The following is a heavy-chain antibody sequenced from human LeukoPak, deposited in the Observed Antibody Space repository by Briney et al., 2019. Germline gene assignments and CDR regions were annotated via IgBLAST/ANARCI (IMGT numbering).Heavy chain of an antibody. D-gene: IGHD2-15*01. V-gene: IGHV3-23*01. J-gene: IGHJ4*02. CDR2: LSGCGGGT. CDR3: AREPLCSGGSCYREFDY. Sequence: GGSLRLSYAFSGITLSNYGMSWLRQAPGKGLEWVAGLSGCGGGTNYTDSVQGRLLISRDNSKNKLYLQMNSLRAADTAVYYCAREPLCSGGSCYREFDYWGQGTLVTVSS. CDR1: GITLSNYG.